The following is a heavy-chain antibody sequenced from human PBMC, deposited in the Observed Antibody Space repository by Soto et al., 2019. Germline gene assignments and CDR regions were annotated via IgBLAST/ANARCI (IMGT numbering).Heavy chain of an antibody. D-gene: IGHD2-2*01. CDR3: ARVPDR. J-gene: IGHJ5*02. Sequence: SETLSLTCAFSGCSISSGGYSLSWIRQPPGKGLEWIGYIYHSGSTYYNPSLKSRVTISVDRSKNQFSLKLSSVTAADTAVYYWARVPDRWGQGTLVTVSS. CDR2: IYHSGST. V-gene: IGHV4-30-2*01. CDR1: GCSISSGGYS.